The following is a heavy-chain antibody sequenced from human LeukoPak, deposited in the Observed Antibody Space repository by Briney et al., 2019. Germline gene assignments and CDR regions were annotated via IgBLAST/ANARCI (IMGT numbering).Heavy chain of an antibody. CDR2: ISGSGGST. Sequence: HPGGSLRLSCAASGFTFSSYAMSWVRQAPGKGLEWVSAISGSGGSTYYADPVKGRFTISRDNSKNTLYLQMNSLRAEDTAVYYCAKDRSDYDFWSGPNWFDPWGQGTLVTVSS. CDR1: GFTFSSYA. V-gene: IGHV3-23*01. CDR3: AKDRSDYDFWSGPNWFDP. D-gene: IGHD3-3*01. J-gene: IGHJ5*02.